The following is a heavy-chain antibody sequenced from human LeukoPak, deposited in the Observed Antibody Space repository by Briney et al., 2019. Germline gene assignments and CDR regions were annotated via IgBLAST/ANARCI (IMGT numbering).Heavy chain of an antibody. Sequence: ASVKVSCKTSGYTFTSYYMHWVRQAPGQGLEWLGVINPSGGTTNYAHNFQGRVTMTRDTSTSTVYMELSSLSSEDTAVYYCARQDYAGRGSHWGQGTLVAVSS. V-gene: IGHV1-46*01. J-gene: IGHJ4*02. D-gene: IGHD4-17*01. CDR1: GYTFTSYY. CDR2: INPSGGTT. CDR3: ARQDYAGRGSH.